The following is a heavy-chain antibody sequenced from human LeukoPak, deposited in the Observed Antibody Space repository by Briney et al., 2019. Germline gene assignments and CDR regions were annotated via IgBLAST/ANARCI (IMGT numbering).Heavy chain of an antibody. J-gene: IGHJ4*02. CDR3: ARRRGDRGYD. D-gene: IGHD3-10*01. CDR2: INHSGST. V-gene: IGHV4-39*01. Sequence: SETLSLTCTVSGGSISSGGYYWSWIRQPPGKGLEWIGEINHSGSTNYNPSLKSRVTISVDTSKNQFSLRLRSVTAADTAVYHCARRRGDRGYDWGQGTLVTVSS. CDR1: GGSISSGGYY.